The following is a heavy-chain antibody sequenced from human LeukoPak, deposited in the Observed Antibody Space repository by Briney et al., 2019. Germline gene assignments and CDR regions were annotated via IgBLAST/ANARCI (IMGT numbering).Heavy chain of an antibody. CDR3: AKDLGRRASSYYFDY. J-gene: IGHJ4*02. CDR2: ISGSGGST. D-gene: IGHD3-10*01. Sequence: GGSLRLSCAASGFTFSDHYMDWVRQAPGKGLEWVSAISGSGGSTYYADSVKGRFTISRDNSKNTLYLQMNSLRAEDTAVYYCAKDLGRRASSYYFDYWGQGTLVTVSS. V-gene: IGHV3-23*01. CDR1: GFTFSDHY.